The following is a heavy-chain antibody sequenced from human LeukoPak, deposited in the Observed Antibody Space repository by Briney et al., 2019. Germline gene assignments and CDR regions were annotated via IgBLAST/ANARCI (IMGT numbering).Heavy chain of an antibody. CDR3: ARDQEVFVVVTAGFDY. V-gene: IGHV3-20*04. CDR1: GFTFDDYG. Sequence: GGSLRLSCAASGFTFDDYGMSWVRQAPGKGLEWVSGINWNGGSTGYADSVKGRFTISRDNAKNSLYLQMNSLRAEDTALYYCARDQEVFVVVTAGFDYWGQGTLVTVSS. CDR2: INWNGGST. J-gene: IGHJ4*02. D-gene: IGHD2-21*02.